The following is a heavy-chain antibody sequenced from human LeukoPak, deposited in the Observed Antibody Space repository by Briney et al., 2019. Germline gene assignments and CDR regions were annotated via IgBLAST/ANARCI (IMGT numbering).Heavy chain of an antibody. CDR2: ISGGGDIT. V-gene: IGHV3-23*01. D-gene: IGHD2-21*02. J-gene: IGHJ4*02. CDR1: GFNFANHA. CDR3: VREDTPATANY. Sequence: GGSLRLSCAASGFNFANHAMSWVRQTPGKGLEWVSAISGGGDITYHADSVTGRFTISRDNSKDTLFLQMHSLRPGDTAVYYCVREDTPATANYWGQGTLVTISS.